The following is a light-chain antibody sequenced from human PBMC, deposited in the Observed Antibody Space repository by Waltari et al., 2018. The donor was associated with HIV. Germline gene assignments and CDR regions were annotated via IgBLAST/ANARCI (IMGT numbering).Light chain of an antibody. Sequence: QSVLTQPPSASGTPGQRVTIPCSGTTSNAGSNFVSWYQQLPGTAPKLLIYRDNRRPSGVPDRFSGSKSGASASLAISGLRSEDEADYYCATWDGSLGGAYVFGAGTKVSVL. V-gene: IGLV1-47*01. J-gene: IGLJ1*01. CDR3: ATWDGSLGGAYV. CDR2: RDN. CDR1: TSNAGSNF.